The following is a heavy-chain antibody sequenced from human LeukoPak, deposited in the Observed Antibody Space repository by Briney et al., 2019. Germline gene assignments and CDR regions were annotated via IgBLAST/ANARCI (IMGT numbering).Heavy chain of an antibody. CDR3: ARGGNSRGYYYYYMDV. CDR1: GDSISNYY. J-gene: IGHJ6*03. CDR2: IYYSGGT. Sequence: PSETLSLTCSVSGDSISNYYWSWIRQPPGKGLEWIGYIYYSGGTNYNPSLKRRVAISVDTSKNQFSLKLSSVTAADTAVYYCARGGNSRGYYYYYMDVWGKGTTVTISS. D-gene: IGHD6-13*01. V-gene: IGHV4-59*01.